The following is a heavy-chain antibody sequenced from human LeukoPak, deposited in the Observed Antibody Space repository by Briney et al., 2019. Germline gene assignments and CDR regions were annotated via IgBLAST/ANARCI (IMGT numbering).Heavy chain of an antibody. V-gene: IGHV1-2*02. CDR3: AREGDYNGSGRGDS. Sequence: GASVKVSCKTSGYTFTGFYIHWVRQAPGQGLEWMGWINPNTGATNFAQKFQGRVTTTTDTSVSTAYMDLRRLRSDDTAVYYCAREGDYNGSGRGDSWGQGTLVTVSS. CDR2: INPNTGAT. CDR1: GYTFTGFY. D-gene: IGHD3-10*01. J-gene: IGHJ5*01.